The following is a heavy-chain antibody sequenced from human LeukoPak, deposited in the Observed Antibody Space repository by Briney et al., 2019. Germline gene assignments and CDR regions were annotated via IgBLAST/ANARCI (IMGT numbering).Heavy chain of an antibody. D-gene: IGHD6-13*01. J-gene: IGHJ4*02. CDR3: AKGLPHSVRWYYFDY. CDR2: LNSDGSST. CDR1: GFIFSDYW. Sequence: PGGSLRLSCAASGFIFSDYWMHWVRQAPGKGLVWVSRLNSDGSSTIYADSVKGRFTISRDNSKNTLYLQMNSLRAEDTAVYYCAKGLPHSVRWYYFDYWGQGTLVTVSS. V-gene: IGHV3-74*01.